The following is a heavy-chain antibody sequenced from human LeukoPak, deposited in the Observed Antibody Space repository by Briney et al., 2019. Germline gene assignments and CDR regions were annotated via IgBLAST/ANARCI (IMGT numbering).Heavy chain of an antibody. CDR3: ARNNGMDV. CDR1: GFALSSHW. V-gene: IGHV3-7*03. Sequence: GGSLRLSCAASGFALSSHWMTWVRQVPGRGPEWVANVNRDGSETYYLDSVKGRFTISKDNAKNSLCLQMNSLRAEDTALYHCARNNGMDVWGQGTTVIVSS. CDR2: VNRDGSET. J-gene: IGHJ6*02.